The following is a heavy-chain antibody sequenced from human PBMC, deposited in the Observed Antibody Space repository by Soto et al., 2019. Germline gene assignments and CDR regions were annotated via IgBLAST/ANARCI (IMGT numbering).Heavy chain of an antibody. V-gene: IGHV4-34*01. J-gene: IGHJ5*02. CDR1: GASLSDNS. Sequence: WETLSLTCAVYGASLSDNSCNWLRQPPGKGLEWIGEINHSGNTNYNPSLRSRVTISIDTSKNQLSLNLRSVSSADSAVYYCARGIAEFDAGCPGT. CDR2: INHSGNT. CDR3: ARGIAEFDA. D-gene: IGHD2-15*01.